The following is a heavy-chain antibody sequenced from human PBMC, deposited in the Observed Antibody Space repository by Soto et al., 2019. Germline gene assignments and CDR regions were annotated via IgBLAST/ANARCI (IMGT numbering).Heavy chain of an antibody. D-gene: IGHD3-10*01. Sequence: QVQLVQSGAEVKKPGASVKVSCKASGYTFTSYVISWVRQAPGQGLEWMGWISAYNGNTNYAQKLQGRVTMTTDTSTRTAYMELRSLRSDDTAVYYCARDSMVRGFITSETYYYYYYGMEVWGQGTTVTVSS. CDR2: ISAYNGNT. V-gene: IGHV1-18*01. CDR1: GYTFTSYV. CDR3: ARDSMVRGFITSETYYYYYYGMEV. J-gene: IGHJ6*02.